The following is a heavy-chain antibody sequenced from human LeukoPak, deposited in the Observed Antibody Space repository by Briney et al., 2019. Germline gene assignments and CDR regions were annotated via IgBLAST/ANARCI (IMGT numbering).Heavy chain of an antibody. CDR2: IYYSGST. D-gene: IGHD1-1*01. J-gene: IGHJ6*03. Sequence: PSETLSLTCTVSGGSISDYYWNWIRQPPGKGLEWIGNIYYSGSTKYSPSLKSRVSISVDTSKNQFSLKLSSVTAADTAVYYCARESTGVAYYYYYYMDVWGKGTTVTVSS. CDR1: GGSISDYY. CDR3: ARESTGVAYYYYYYMDV. V-gene: IGHV4-59*12.